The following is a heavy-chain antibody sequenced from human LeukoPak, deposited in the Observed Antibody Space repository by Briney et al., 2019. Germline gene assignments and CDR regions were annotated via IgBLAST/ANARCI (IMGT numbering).Heavy chain of an antibody. CDR2: IYYSGST. J-gene: IGHJ5*02. D-gene: IGHD3-22*01. CDR1: GGSISSSSYY. V-gene: IGHV4-39*01. Sequence: PSETLSLTCTVSGGSISSSSYYWGWIRQPPGKGLEWIGSIYYSGSTYYNPSLKSRVTISVDTSKNQFSLKLGSVTAADTAVYYCARPTTYYYDSSGYEGFDPWGQGTLVTVSS. CDR3: ARPTTYYYDSSGYEGFDP.